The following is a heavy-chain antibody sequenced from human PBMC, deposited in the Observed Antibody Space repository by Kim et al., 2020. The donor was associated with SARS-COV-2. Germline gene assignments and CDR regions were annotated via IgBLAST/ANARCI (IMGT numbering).Heavy chain of an antibody. V-gene: IGHV3-64D*09. D-gene: IGHD2-2*01. Sequence: GGSLRLSCSASGFTFSSYAMHWVRQAPGKGLEYVSAISSNGGSTYYADSVKGRFTISRDNSKNTLYLQMSSLRAEDTAVYYCVTDIVVVPAAMEVAYFDYWGQGTLVTVSS. CDR2: ISSNGGST. CDR1: GFTFSSYA. CDR3: VTDIVVVPAAMEVAYFDY. J-gene: IGHJ4*02.